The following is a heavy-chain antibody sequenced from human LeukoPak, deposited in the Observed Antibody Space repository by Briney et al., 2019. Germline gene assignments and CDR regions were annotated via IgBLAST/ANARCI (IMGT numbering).Heavy chain of an antibody. D-gene: IGHD6-13*01. V-gene: IGHV3-53*01. CDR3: ARGDSSSRRVFDY. J-gene: IGHJ4*02. CDR1: GFTVSSNY. Sequence: PGGSLRLSCAASGFTVSSNYMSWVRQAPGKGLEWVSVIYSGGSTYYADSVKGRFTISRDNSKNTLYLQMNSLRAEDTAVYYCARGDSSSRRVFDYWGQGTLATVSS. CDR2: IYSGGST.